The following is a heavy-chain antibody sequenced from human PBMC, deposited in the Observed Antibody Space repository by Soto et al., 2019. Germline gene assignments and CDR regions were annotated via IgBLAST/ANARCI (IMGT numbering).Heavy chain of an antibody. CDR2: ISSSGETI. D-gene: IGHD3-3*01. J-gene: IGHJ4*02. CDR3: ARDSWVFGVDY. Sequence: QVQLVESGGGLVKPGGSLRLSCAASGFTLRDYYMSWIRQAPGKGLEWVSYISSSGETIYYADSVKGRFTISRDSAKNSLPLQMNSLRAADTAVYYCARDSWVFGVDYWGQGSLVTVSS. V-gene: IGHV3-11*01. CDR1: GFTLRDYY.